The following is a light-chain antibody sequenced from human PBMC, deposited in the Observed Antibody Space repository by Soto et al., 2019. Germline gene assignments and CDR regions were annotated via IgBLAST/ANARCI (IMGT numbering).Light chain of an antibody. Sequence: QSALTQPPSASGSPGQSVTISCTGTSSDIGYYNFVSWYQQNPGKAPRLLIYEVNKRPSGVPDRFSGSRSGNTASLTVSGLQPADEADYYCTSYAGSDVHYVFGTGTKLTVL. CDR1: SSDIGYYNF. J-gene: IGLJ1*01. V-gene: IGLV2-8*01. CDR2: EVN. CDR3: TSYAGSDVHYV.